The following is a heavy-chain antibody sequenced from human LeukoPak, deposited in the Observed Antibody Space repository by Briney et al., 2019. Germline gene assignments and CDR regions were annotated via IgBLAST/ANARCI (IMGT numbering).Heavy chain of an antibody. Sequence: GGSLRLSCAASGFTFSSYAMHWVRQAPGKGLEWVAVISYDGSNKYYADSVKGRFTISRDNSKNTLYLQMYSLRAEDTAVYYCARDRRYCSSTSCYTRGYYYYGMDVWSQGTTVTVSS. V-gene: IGHV3-30-3*01. J-gene: IGHJ6*02. CDR1: GFTFSSYA. CDR3: ARDRRYCSSTSCYTRGYYYYGMDV. CDR2: ISYDGSNK. D-gene: IGHD2-2*02.